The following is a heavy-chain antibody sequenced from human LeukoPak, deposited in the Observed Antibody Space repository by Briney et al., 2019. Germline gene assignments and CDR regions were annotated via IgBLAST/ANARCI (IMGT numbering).Heavy chain of an antibody. CDR3: VRKDYSSGWYDY. Sequence: ETLSLTCAVSGGSIGSSNWWSWVRQPPRKGLEWIGEIYHSGSTNYNPSLKSRVTISVDKSKNQFSLRLGSVTAADTAVYYCVRKDYSSGWYDYWGQGTLVTVSS. D-gene: IGHD6-19*01. CDR2: IYHSGST. J-gene: IGHJ4*02. V-gene: IGHV4-4*02. CDR1: GGSIGSSNW.